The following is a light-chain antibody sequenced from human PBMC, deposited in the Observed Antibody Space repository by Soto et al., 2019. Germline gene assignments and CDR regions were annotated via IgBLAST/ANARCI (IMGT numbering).Light chain of an antibody. V-gene: IGKV3-15*01. CDR2: GAS. CDR3: QQYNNGPPIT. Sequence: IVMTQSPANLSVSPGERATLSCRSSQSVSSNLAWYQQKPGQAPRLLIYGASTRATGIPARFSGSGSGTEFTLTISSLQSEDFAVYYCQQYNNGPPITFGQGTRLEIK. J-gene: IGKJ5*01. CDR1: QSVSSN.